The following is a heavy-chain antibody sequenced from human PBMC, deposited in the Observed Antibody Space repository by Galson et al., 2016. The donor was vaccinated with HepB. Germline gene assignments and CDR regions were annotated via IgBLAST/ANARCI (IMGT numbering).Heavy chain of an antibody. CDR1: GFPFSAYG. J-gene: IGHJ5*02. CDR2: ISYDASSL. D-gene: IGHD3-22*01. V-gene: IGHV3-30*03. Sequence: SLRLSCAASGFPFSAYGMSWVRQAPGKGLEWVSDISYDASSLHYADSVKGRFTVSRDNSGHTLYLQMNSLIPEDTAVYYCGGSVYYRWGRGTLVTVSS. CDR3: GGSVYYR.